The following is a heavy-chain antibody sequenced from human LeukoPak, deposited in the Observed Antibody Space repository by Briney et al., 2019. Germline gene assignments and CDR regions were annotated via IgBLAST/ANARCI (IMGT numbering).Heavy chain of an antibody. CDR1: GFTFSSYS. CDR2: ISSSSSYI. CDR3: CMYYYDSSGYEFDY. Sequence: GGSLRLSCAASGFTFSSYSMNWVREAPGKGLEWVSSISSSSSYIDYADSVKGRFTISRDNAKNSLYLQMNSLRAEDTAVYYCCMYYYDSSGYEFDYWGQGTLVTVSS. J-gene: IGHJ4*02. V-gene: IGHV3-21*01. D-gene: IGHD3-22*01.